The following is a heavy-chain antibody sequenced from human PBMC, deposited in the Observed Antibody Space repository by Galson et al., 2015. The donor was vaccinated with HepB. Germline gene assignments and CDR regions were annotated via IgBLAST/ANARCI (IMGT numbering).Heavy chain of an antibody. J-gene: IGHJ6*02. CDR3: ARDQSYYDYVWGSYRPRSYGMDV. D-gene: IGHD3-16*02. CDR2: ISSSSSYI. V-gene: IGHV3-21*01. Sequence: LRLSCAASGFTFSSYSMNWVRPAPGKGLEWVSSISSSSSYIYYADSVKGRFTISRGNAKNSLYLQMNSLRAEDTAVYYCARDQSYYDYVWGSYRPRSYGMDVWGQGTTVTVSS. CDR1: GFTFSSYS.